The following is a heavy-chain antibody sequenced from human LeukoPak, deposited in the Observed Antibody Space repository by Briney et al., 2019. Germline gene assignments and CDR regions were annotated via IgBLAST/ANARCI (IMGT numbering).Heavy chain of an antibody. V-gene: IGHV1-69*05. Sequence: LVQSGAEVKKPGSSVKVSCKASGGTFSSYAISWVRQGPGPGLGWVGGIIPIFGTANYAQKFQGRVTITTDESTSTAYMELSSLRSEDTAVYYCARDPVRGWPSAEYFQHWGQGTLVTVSS. CDR1: GGTFSSYA. D-gene: IGHD6-19*01. J-gene: IGHJ1*01. CDR2: IIPIFGTA. CDR3: ARDPVRGWPSAEYFQH.